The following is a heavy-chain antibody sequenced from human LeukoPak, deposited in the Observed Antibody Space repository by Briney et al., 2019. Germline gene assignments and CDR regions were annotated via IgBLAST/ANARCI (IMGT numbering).Heavy chain of an antibody. CDR1: GFTLGNFA. V-gene: IGHV3-9*01. J-gene: IGHJ3*02. CDR2: ISWDSGSS. D-gene: IGHD1-1*01. Sequence: PGRSLRLSSAASGFTLGNFAMHSVRQAPGKGLEWVSSISWDSGSSVYVDSVKGRFTISRDNAKNSLYLQMDSLTPEDSALYCCVKDLRLAVDLDSFHIWGRGTRVTVSS. CDR3: VKDLRLAVDLDSFHI.